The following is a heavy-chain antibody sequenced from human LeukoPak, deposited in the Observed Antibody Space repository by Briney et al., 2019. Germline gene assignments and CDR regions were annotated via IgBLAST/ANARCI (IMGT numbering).Heavy chain of an antibody. CDR3: ARDGFISNTWYGFLGF. Sequence: GGSLRLSCAASGFTFSTYAMSWVRQAPGKGLEWVSAISGSGGTTYYADSVKGRFTISRDNSKSTLYLQMNSLRADDTAVYYCARDGFISNTWYGFLGFWGQGTLVTVSS. CDR1: GFTFSTYA. V-gene: IGHV3-23*01. D-gene: IGHD6-13*01. J-gene: IGHJ4*01. CDR2: ISGSGGTT.